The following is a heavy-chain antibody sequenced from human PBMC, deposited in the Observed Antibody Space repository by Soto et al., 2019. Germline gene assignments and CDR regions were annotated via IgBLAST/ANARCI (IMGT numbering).Heavy chain of an antibody. J-gene: IGHJ3*02. CDR2: TYYRSKWYN. CDR1: GDSVSSNSAA. CDR3: ARARFPNYYDSSGTYDAFDI. D-gene: IGHD3-22*01. Sequence: SQTLSLTCAVSGDSVSSNSAAWNWIRQSPSRGLEWLGRTYYRSKWYNDYAVSVKSRITINPDTSKNQFSLQLNSVTPEDTAVYYCARARFPNYYDSSGTYDAFDIWGQGTMVTV. V-gene: IGHV6-1*01.